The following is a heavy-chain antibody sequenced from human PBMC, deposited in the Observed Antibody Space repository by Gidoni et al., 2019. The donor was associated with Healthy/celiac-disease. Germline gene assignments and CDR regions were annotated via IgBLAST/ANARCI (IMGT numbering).Heavy chain of an antibody. CDR3: ARTSSESGYFEY. Sequence: HVQLQQSGPGLVKPSQTLSLTCAISGDSVHSNSTAWNWIRPSPSRGLEWLGRTYYRSKWFNDYAVSVKSRVTINPDTSKNQFSLQLNSVTPDDTAVYYCARTSSESGYFEYWGQGTLVTVSS. CDR1: GDSVHSNSTA. CDR2: TYYRSKWFN. D-gene: IGHD1-26*01. J-gene: IGHJ4*02. V-gene: IGHV6-1*01.